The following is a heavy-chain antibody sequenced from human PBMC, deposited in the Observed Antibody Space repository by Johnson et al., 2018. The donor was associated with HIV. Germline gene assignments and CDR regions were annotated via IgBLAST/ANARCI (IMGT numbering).Heavy chain of an antibody. CDR3: ARASALDI. CDR1: GFTFSRYD. V-gene: IGHV3-64*07. J-gene: IGHJ3*02. Sequence: VQLVESGGGLVKPGGSLRLSCAASGFTFSRYDMHWVRQAPGKGLEYVSGITNGGSTYSADSVTGRFTISRDNSRNTLYLQMGSLRPEDMAVYYCARASALDIWGQGTMVTVSS. CDR2: ITNGGST.